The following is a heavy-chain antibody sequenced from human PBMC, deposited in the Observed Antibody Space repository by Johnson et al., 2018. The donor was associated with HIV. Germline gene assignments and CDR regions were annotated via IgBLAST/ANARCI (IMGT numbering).Heavy chain of an antibody. D-gene: IGHD5-18*01. CDR3: ARAYSYGAFDI. J-gene: IGHJ3*02. V-gene: IGHV3-66*01. CDR2: IYSGDTT. Sequence: MLLVESGGGLEQPGGSLRLSCASGFTVSTNYMSWVRQAPGKGLEWVSVIYSGDTTYYADSVKGRFTISRDNSKNTLYLQMNSLRAEDTAVYYCARAYSYGAFDIWGLGTKVTVSS. CDR1: GFTVSTNY.